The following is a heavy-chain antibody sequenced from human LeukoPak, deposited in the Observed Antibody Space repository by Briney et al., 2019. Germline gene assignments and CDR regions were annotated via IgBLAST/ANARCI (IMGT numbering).Heavy chain of an antibody. CDR3: ARYTAMVTGFDY. D-gene: IGHD5-18*01. V-gene: IGHV4-59*02. J-gene: IGHJ4*02. CDR2: IYYSGST. Sequence: SETLSLTCTVSGGSVSNYYWSWIRQPPGKGLEWIGYIYYSGSTNYNPSLKSRVTISVDTSKNQFSLKLSSVTAADTAVYYCARYTAMVTGFDYWGQGTLVTVSS. CDR1: GGSVSNYY.